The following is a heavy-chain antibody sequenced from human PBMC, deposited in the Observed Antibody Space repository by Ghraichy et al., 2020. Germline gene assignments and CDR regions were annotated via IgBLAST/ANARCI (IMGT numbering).Heavy chain of an antibody. CDR3: AKDIRDSSGYRDAFDI. CDR2: ISWNSGSI. D-gene: IGHD3-22*01. CDR1: GFTFDDYA. V-gene: IGHV3-9*01. J-gene: IGHJ3*02. Sequence: GGSLRLSCAASGFTFDDYAMHWVRQAPGKGLEWVSGISWNSGSIGYADSVKGRFTISRDNAKNSLYLQMNSLRAEDTALYYCAKDIRDSSGYRDAFDIWGQGTMVTVSS.